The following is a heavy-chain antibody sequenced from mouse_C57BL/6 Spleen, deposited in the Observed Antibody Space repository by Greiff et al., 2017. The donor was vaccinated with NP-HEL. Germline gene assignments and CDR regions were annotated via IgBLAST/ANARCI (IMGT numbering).Heavy chain of an antibody. Sequence: QVQLKQPGAELVKPGASVKLSCKASGYTFTSYWMHWVKQRPGQGLEWIGMIHPNSGSTNYNEKFKSKATLTVDKSSSTAYMQLSSLTSEDSAVYYCARTVVAKGVFDYWGQGTTLTVSS. V-gene: IGHV1-64*01. CDR3: ARTVVAKGVFDY. J-gene: IGHJ2*01. CDR2: IHPNSGST. D-gene: IGHD1-1*01. CDR1: GYTFTSYW.